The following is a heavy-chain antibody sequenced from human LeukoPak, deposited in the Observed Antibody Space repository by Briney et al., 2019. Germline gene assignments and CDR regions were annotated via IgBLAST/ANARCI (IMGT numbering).Heavy chain of an antibody. V-gene: IGHV4-59*01. CDR1: GGSISSYY. J-gene: IGHJ4*02. CDR3: ARVLYDSGGYYFDY. D-gene: IGHD4-23*01. Sequence: SETLSLTCTVAGGSISSYYWSWIRQPPGKGLEWIGYIYYSGSTNYNPCLKSRVTISVDTSKNQFSLKLSSVTAADTAVYYCARVLYDSGGYYFDYWGQGTLVTVSS. CDR2: IYYSGST.